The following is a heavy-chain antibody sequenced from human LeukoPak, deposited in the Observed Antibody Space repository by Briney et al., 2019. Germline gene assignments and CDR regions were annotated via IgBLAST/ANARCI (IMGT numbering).Heavy chain of an antibody. D-gene: IGHD2-15*01. CDR3: AGEGSSWYGNYFDY. V-gene: IGHV1-69*06. CDR2: IIPIFGTA. Sequence: GSSVKVSCKASGGTFSSYAISWVRQAPGQGLEWMGGIIPIFGTANYAQKFQGRVTITADKSTSTAYMELSSLRSEDTAVYYCAGEGSSWYGNYFDYWGQGTLVTVSS. J-gene: IGHJ4*02. CDR1: GGTFSSYA.